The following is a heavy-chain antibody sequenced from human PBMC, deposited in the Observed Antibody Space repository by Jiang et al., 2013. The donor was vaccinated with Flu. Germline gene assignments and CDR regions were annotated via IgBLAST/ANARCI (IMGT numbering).Heavy chain of an antibody. CDR1: GGSISSGSYY. CDR2: IYTSGNT. Sequence: GPGLVKPSQTLSLTCTVSGGSISSGSYYWSWIRQPAGKGLEWIGRIYTSGNTNYNPSLKSRVTISVDTSKNQFSLKLSSVTAADTAVYYCARSSSHRFDPWGPGTLVTVSS. CDR3: ARSSSHRFDP. J-gene: IGHJ5*02. V-gene: IGHV4-61*02. D-gene: IGHD6-13*01.